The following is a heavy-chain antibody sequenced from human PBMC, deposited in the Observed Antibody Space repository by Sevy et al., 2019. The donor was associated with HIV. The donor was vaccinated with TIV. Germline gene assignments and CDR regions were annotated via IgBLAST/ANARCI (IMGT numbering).Heavy chain of an antibody. CDR1: GGSIKSVNW. J-gene: IGHJ3*02. Sequence: SETLSLTCAVSGGSIKSVNWWTWVRQAPGRGLEWIGEIEHSGRTNYNPSLKSRVSISADTSKNHFSLRLTSVTAADTAVYYCATDKASIGRGAMSNDVFDIWGQWTVVTVSS. V-gene: IGHV4-4*02. CDR3: ATDKASIGRGAMSNDVFDI. D-gene: IGHD1-1*01. CDR2: IEHSGRT.